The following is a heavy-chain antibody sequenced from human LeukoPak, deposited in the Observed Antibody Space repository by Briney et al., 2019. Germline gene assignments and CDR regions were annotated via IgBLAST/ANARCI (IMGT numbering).Heavy chain of an antibody. J-gene: IGHJ3*01. D-gene: IGHD2-2*01. V-gene: IGHV4-34*01. CDR3: AERCLSRNDWCNSSCYPLGDGFYY. CDR2: INHSGST. CDR1: GGSFSAYH. Sequence: SETLPLTCAVYGGSFSAYHWSWIRQPPGKGLEWIGEINHSGSTNYNPSLKSRVTISVDTSKNQFSLKLSSVTAADTAVYYCAERCLSRNDWCNSSCYPLGDGFYYLGQRTMVTGS.